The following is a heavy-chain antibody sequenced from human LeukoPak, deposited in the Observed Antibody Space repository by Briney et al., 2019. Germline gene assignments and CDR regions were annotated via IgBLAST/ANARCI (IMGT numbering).Heavy chain of an antibody. V-gene: IGHV3-30-3*01. D-gene: IGHD3-3*01. CDR2: ISYDGSNK. CDR1: GFTFSSYA. Sequence: GRSLRLSCAASGFTFSSYAMHWVRQAPGKGLEWVAVISYDGSNKYYADSVKGRFTISRDNSKDTLYLQMNSLRAEDTAVYYCARAPVLRFLGWLISWGQGTLVTVSS. CDR3: ARAPVLRFLGWLIS. J-gene: IGHJ4*02.